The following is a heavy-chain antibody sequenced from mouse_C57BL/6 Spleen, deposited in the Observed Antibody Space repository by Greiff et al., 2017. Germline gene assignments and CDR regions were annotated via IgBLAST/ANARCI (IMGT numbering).Heavy chain of an antibody. CDR3: SKYGNYWYFDV. CDR2: INYAGSYT. D-gene: IGHD2-10*02. Sequence: EVKLMESEGGLVQPGSSMKLSCTASGFTFSDYYMAWVRQVPEKGLEWVANINYAGSYTYYLDTLKSRFIISSDNAKNILYLQMSSLKSEDTSTYYCSKYGNYWYFDVWGTGTTVTVSS. V-gene: IGHV5-16*01. CDR1: GFTFSDYY. J-gene: IGHJ1*03.